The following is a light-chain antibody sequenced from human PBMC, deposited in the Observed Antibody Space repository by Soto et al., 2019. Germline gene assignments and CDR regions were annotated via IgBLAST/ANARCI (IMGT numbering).Light chain of an antibody. CDR3: QQYGSSSYT. Sequence: EIVLTQSPGTLSLSPGERATLSCRASQSVSSSYLAWYQQKPGQAPRLLIYGASSRATGIPDRFSGSGSGTDFKLTISRLEPEDFAVYYCQQYGSSSYTFGQGTKLEIK. V-gene: IGKV3-20*01. CDR2: GAS. CDR1: QSVSSSY. J-gene: IGKJ2*01.